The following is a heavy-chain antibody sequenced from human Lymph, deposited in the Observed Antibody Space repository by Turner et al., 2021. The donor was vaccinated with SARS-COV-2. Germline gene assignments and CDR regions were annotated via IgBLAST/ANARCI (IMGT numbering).Heavy chain of an antibody. CDR3: ARHGFSGWYGGGMDV. CDR1: GGSSSSYY. D-gene: IGHD6-19*01. CDR2: IHYSGST. V-gene: IGHV4-59*08. Sequence: QVQLQESGPGLVKPSETLSLTCTVSGGSSSSYYWSWIRQPPGKGLEWIGYIHYSGSTNYNPSLKSRVTISVDTSKNQFSLKLNSVTAADTAVYYCARHGFSGWYGGGMDVWGQGTTVTVSS. J-gene: IGHJ6*02.